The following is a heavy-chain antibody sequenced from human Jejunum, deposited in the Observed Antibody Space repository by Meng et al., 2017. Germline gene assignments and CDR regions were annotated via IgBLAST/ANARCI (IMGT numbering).Heavy chain of an antibody. CDR2: ISGGSGPTT. D-gene: IGHD1-14*01. CDR3: AKDRRGRMEPRDD. CDR1: GFMFRGYA. J-gene: IGHJ4*02. V-gene: IGHV3-23*01. Sequence: GESLKISCAASGFMFRGYAMTWVRQAPGRGLEWVSSISGGSGPTTYYADSLKGRFTISRDNSKNMLYLQMNSLRVEDTAVYYCAKDRRGRMEPRDDWGQGTLVTVSS.